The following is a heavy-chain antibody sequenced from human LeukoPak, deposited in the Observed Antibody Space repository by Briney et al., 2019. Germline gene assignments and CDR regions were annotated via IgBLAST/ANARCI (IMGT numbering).Heavy chain of an antibody. D-gene: IGHD3-22*01. V-gene: IGHV4-39*07. J-gene: IGHJ5*02. Sequence: KPSETLSLTCTVSGGSISSSSYYWGWIRQPPGKGLEWIGSIYYSGSTYYNPSLKSRVTISVDTSKNQFSLKLSSVTAADTAVYYCASHYDSSGFSWFDPWGQGTLVTVSS. CDR1: GGSISSSSYY. CDR3: ASHYDSSGFSWFDP. CDR2: IYYSGST.